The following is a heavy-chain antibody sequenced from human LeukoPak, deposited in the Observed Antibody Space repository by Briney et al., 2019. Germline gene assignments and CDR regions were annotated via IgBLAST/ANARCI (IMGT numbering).Heavy chain of an antibody. J-gene: IGHJ4*02. CDR3: ERDQPNYGSGTIDY. CDR1: GYTFTSYG. D-gene: IGHD3-10*01. CDR2: ISAYNGNT. V-gene: IGHV1-18*04. Sequence: ASVKVSCKASGYTFTSYGISWVRQAPGQGLEWMGWISAYNGNTNYAQKLQGRVTMTTDTSTSTAYMELRSLRSDDTAVYYCERDQPNYGSGTIDYWGQGTLVTVSS.